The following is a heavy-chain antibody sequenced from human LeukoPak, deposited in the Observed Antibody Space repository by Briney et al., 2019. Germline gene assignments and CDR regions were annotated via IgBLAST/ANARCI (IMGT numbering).Heavy chain of an antibody. J-gene: IGHJ4*02. Sequence: GGSLRLSCAASGFIFRSYEMNWVRQAPGKGLEWVSYISSSGSTIYYADSVKGRFTLSRDNAKNSLYLQMNSLRAEVTAVYYCARTGGSYPYYFEYWGQGTLVTVSS. D-gene: IGHD1-26*01. V-gene: IGHV3-48*03. CDR1: GFIFRSYE. CDR3: ARTGGSYPYYFEY. CDR2: ISSSGSTI.